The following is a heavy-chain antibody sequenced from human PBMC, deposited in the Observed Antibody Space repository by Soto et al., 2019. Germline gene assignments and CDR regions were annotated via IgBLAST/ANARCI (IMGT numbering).Heavy chain of an antibody. V-gene: IGHV3-30-3*01. Sequence: QVQLVESGGGVVQPGRSLRLSCAASGFTFSSYAMHWVRQAPGKGLEWVAVISYDGSNKYYADSVKGRFTISRDNSKTTLYLQMYSLRAEDTAVYYCARGTTVTTIGFFDYWGQGTLVTVSS. CDR1: GFTFSSYA. CDR3: ARGTTVTTIGFFDY. CDR2: ISYDGSNK. D-gene: IGHD4-17*01. J-gene: IGHJ4*02.